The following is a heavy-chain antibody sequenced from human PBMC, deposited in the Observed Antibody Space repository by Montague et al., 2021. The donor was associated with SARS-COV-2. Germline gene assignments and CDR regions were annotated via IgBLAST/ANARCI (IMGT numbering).Heavy chain of an antibody. CDR2: VYYSGST. CDR1: GGSISTYY. CDR3: ARDNEHYYSPNYYYRMDV. V-gene: IGHV4-59*01. D-gene: IGHD3-22*01. J-gene: IGHJ6*02. Sequence: SETLSLTCTVSGGSISTYYWSWIRQPPGKGLEWIGYVYYSGSTNYNPSLKRRVTISVDMSKNQFSLKLSSVTAADTAVYYCARDNEHYYSPNYYYRMDVWGQGTTVTVSS.